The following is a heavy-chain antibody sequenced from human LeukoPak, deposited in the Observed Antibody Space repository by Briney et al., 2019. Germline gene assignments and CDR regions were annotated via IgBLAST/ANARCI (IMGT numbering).Heavy chain of an antibody. D-gene: IGHD3-10*01. V-gene: IGHV4-39*07. CDR2: IFYSGST. J-gene: IGHJ3*02. CDR1: GGSLSTSNYY. CDR3: AKSNGYGLVDI. Sequence: SETLSLTCTVSGGSLSTSNYYWGWIRQPPGKGLEWIGNIFYSGSTYYSPSLRSRVTVSLDTSRNQFSLKLNSVTAADTAVYYCAKSNGYGLVDIWDRATIVALYS.